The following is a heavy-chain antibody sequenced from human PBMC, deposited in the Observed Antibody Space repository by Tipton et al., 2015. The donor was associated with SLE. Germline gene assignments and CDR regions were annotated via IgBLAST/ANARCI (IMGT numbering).Heavy chain of an antibody. J-gene: IGHJ2*01. CDR1: GFTFSSYS. CDR2: IKQDGSEK. CDR3: ARARGYGDYLGYFDL. Sequence: SLRLSCAASGFTFSSYSMSWVRQAPGKGLEWVANIKQDGSEKYYVDSVKGRFTISRDNAKNSLYLQMNSLRAEDTAVYYCARARGYGDYLGYFDLWGRGTLVTVSS. D-gene: IGHD4-17*01. V-gene: IGHV3-7*01.